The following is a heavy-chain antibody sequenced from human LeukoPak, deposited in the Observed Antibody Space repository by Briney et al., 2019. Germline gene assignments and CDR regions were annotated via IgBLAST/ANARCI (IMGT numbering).Heavy chain of an antibody. CDR2: IYYSGST. D-gene: IGHD6-13*01. V-gene: IGHV4-39*01. CDR1: GGSISSSSYY. J-gene: IGHJ5*02. CDR3: ARRRYSSSWYRWFDP. Sequence: PSETLSLTCTASGGSISSSSYYWGWIRQPPGKGLEWIGSIYYSGSTYYNPSLKSRVTISVDTSKNQFSLKLSSVTAADTAVYYCARRRYSSSWYRWFDPWGQGTLVTVSS.